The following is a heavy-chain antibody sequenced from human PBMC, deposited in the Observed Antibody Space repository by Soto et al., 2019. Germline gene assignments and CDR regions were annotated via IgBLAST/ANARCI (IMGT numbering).Heavy chain of an antibody. D-gene: IGHD2-21*01. V-gene: IGHV1-69*02. J-gene: IGHJ3*02. CDR2: IIPMLGVR. CDR3: TIGSWSGEVFDI. CDR1: GGTFSTYS. Sequence: QVQLVQSGAEVKKPGSSVKVSCKDSGGTFSTYSMFWVRQAPGQGLEWMGRIIPMLGVRNFAQRFQDRVTITADKSTATVHMELSSLRSEDRVLYYCTIGSWSGEVFDIWGQGTMVTVSS.